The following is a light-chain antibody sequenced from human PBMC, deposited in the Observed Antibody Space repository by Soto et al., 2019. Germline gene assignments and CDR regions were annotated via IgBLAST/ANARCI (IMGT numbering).Light chain of an antibody. CDR2: GAS. V-gene: IGKV3-15*01. CDR3: YQYDSSPWT. Sequence: MTQSPSTLSGSVGDRVTITCRASQTISSWLAWHQQKPGQAPRLLIYGASTRATGIPARFSGSGSGTDFTLTISRLEPEDFAVYFRYQYDSSPWTFGQGTKVDIK. J-gene: IGKJ1*01. CDR1: QTISSW.